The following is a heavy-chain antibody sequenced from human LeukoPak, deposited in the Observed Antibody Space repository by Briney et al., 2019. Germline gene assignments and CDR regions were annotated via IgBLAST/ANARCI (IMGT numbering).Heavy chain of an antibody. V-gene: IGHV5-51*01. J-gene: IGHJ4*02. Sequence: GESLKISCKCSGYSFTNYWIGWVRQMPGKGLEWMGIIYPGDSDTRYSPSFQGQVTISADKSISTAYLQWSSLKASDTAMYYCARRGLEYSSSADYWGQGTLVTVSS. CDR1: GYSFTNYW. CDR2: IYPGDSDT. D-gene: IGHD6-6*01. CDR3: ARRGLEYSSSADY.